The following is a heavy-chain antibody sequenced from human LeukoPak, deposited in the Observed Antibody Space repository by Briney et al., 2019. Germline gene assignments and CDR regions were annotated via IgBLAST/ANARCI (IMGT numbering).Heavy chain of an antibody. Sequence: SETLSLTCTVSGGSISGSNWWSWVRQPPGKGLEWIGEIFHSGSTNYSPSLKSRVTISIDKSKNQFSLKLTSVTVADTAVYYCASRLRHLLGYWGQGNLVTVSS. CDR3: ASRLRHLLGY. CDR2: IFHSGST. D-gene: IGHD3-16*01. CDR1: GGSISGSNW. J-gene: IGHJ4*02. V-gene: IGHV4-4*02.